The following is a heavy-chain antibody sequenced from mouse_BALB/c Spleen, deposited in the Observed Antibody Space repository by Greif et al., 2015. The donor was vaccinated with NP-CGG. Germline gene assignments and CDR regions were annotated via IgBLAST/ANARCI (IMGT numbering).Heavy chain of an antibody. CDR1: GYTFTSYW. V-gene: IGHV1-7*01. CDR2: INPSTGYT. Sequence: VQLQQSGAELAKPGASVKMSCKASGYTFTSYWMHWVKQRPGQGLEWIGYINPSTGYTEYNQKFKDKATLTADKSSSTAYMQLSSLTSEDSAVYYCARGDGSSYVFAYWGQGTLVTVSA. D-gene: IGHD1-1*01. J-gene: IGHJ3*01. CDR3: ARGDGSSYVFAY.